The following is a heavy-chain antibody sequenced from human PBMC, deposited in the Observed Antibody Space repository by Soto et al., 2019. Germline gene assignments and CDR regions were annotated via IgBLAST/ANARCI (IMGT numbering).Heavy chain of an antibody. D-gene: IGHD6-19*01. CDR3: ATSSDWSPLLDY. V-gene: IGHV3-48*02. CDR2: ISSGSKTI. J-gene: IGHJ4*02. Sequence: PGGSLRLSCAASGFTFSSYAMSWVRQAPGKGLEWISYISSGSKTIYYADSVKGRFIVSRDNAKNSQYLQMSSLRDDDTAFYYCATSSDWSPLLDYWGQGTLVTVSS. CDR1: GFTFSSYA.